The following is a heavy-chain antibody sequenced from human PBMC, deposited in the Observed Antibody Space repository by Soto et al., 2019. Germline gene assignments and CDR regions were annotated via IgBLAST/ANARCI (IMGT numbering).Heavy chain of an antibody. J-gene: IGHJ4*02. CDR3: SRRYSGGYAWRN. Sequence: SETLSLTCGVSGGSIGSSAYYWGCVRQSPGRGLEWIGSIYYSGDTYEDPSLKSRVTMSLDKSKNQFSLKLTSMTAADTAVYYCSRRYSGGYAWRNWGQGTLVTVSS. D-gene: IGHD3-22*01. CDR1: GGSIGSSAYY. CDR2: IYYSGDT. V-gene: IGHV4-39*01.